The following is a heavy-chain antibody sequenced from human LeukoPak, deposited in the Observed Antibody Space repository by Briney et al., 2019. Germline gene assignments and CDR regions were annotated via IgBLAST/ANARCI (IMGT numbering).Heavy chain of an antibody. V-gene: IGHV3-23*01. J-gene: IGHJ4*02. CDR2: FRGSGGST. D-gene: IGHD6-19*01. CDR3: AGRIAVAGTLQY. CDR1: GFTFSNYA. Sequence: GGSLRLSCVASGFTFSNYAMSWVRQAPGKGLEWVSVFRGSGGSTDYADSVKGRFTISTNTSKNTLYLEMNSLRVEDTAVYYCAGRIAVAGTLQYWGQGTLVTASS.